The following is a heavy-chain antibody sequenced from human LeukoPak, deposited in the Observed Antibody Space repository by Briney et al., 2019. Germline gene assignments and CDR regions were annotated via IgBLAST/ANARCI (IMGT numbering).Heavy chain of an antibody. Sequence: ASVKVSCKASGYTFTSYGISWVRQAPGQGLEWMGWISAYNGNTNYAQKLQGRVTMTTDTSTSTAYMELRSLRSDDTAVYYCASGNYDFWSGYYTGSHAFDIWGQGTMVTVSS. CDR1: GYTFTSYG. J-gene: IGHJ3*02. CDR2: ISAYNGNT. D-gene: IGHD3-3*01. CDR3: ASGNYDFWSGYYTGSHAFDI. V-gene: IGHV1-18*01.